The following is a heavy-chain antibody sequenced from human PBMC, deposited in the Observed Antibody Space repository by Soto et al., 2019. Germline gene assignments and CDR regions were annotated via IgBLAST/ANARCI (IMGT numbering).Heavy chain of an antibody. CDR1: GGSISSYY. V-gene: IGHV4-59*08. D-gene: IGHD3-3*01. J-gene: IGHJ5*02. CDR3: ARQRFLEWLGKAADNWFDP. Sequence: SETLSLTCTVSGGSISSYYWSWIRQPPGKGLEWIGYIYYSGSTNYNPSLKSRVTISVATSKNQFSLKLSSVTAADTAVYYCARQRFLEWLGKAADNWFDPWGQGTLVTVSS. CDR2: IYYSGST.